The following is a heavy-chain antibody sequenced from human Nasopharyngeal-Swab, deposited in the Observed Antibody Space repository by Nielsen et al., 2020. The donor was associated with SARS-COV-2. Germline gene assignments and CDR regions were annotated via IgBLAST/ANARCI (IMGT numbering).Heavy chain of an antibody. D-gene: IGHD4-23*01. CDR2: VFETVTA. V-gene: IGHV4-39*07. CDR1: GDSISRTAYN. CDR3: ARDADYRGFDY. Sequence: SETLSLTCTISGDSISRTAYNWACIRRPPGKGLAWIGSVFETVTAYYNPSLESRVTISVDTSKSHFSLKLSSVTAADTAVYYCARDADYRGFDYWGRGALVTVSS. J-gene: IGHJ4*02.